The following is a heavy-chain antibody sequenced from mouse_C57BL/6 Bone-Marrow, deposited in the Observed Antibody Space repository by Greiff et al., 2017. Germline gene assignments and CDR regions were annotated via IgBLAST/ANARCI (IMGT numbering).Heavy chain of an antibody. J-gene: IGHJ1*03. D-gene: IGHD1-1*01. CDR2: IDPENGDT. V-gene: IGHV14-4*01. CDR3: TADYCGSPYVDV. Sequence: EVKLMESGAELVRPGASVKLSCTASGFNIKDDYMHWVKQRPEQGLEWIGWIDPENGDTEYASKFPGKATITADTSSNPAYLQLSSLTAEDTAVYCCTADYCGSPYVDVWGTGTTVTVSS. CDR1: GFNIKDDY.